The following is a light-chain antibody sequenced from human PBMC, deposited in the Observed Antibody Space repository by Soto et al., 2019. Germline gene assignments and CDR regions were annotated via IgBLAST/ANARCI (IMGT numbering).Light chain of an antibody. CDR2: EVS. CDR3: SSYTSSSTLYV. V-gene: IGLV2-14*01. CDR1: SSDVGGYNY. J-gene: IGLJ1*01. Sequence: QSALTQPASVSGSPGQSITISCTGTSSDVGGYNYVSWYQQHPGKAPKLMIYEVSNRPSGVSNRFSGSKSGNTASLTISGPRAEDEAAYNRSSYTSSSTLYVFRTGTKLTVL.